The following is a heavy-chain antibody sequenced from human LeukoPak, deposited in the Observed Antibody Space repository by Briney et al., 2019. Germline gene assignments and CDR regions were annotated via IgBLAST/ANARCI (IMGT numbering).Heavy chain of an antibody. V-gene: IGHV4-31*03. CDR3: AKYRRITIFGVVIVDY. D-gene: IGHD3-3*01. CDR1: GGSISSGGYY. CDR2: IYYSGST. J-gene: IGHJ4*02. Sequence: SETLSLTCTVSGGSISSGGYYWSWIRQHPGKGLEWIGYIYYSGSTYYNPSLKSRVTISVDTSKNQFSLKLSSVTAADTAVYYCAKYRRITIFGVVIVDYWGQGTLVTVSS.